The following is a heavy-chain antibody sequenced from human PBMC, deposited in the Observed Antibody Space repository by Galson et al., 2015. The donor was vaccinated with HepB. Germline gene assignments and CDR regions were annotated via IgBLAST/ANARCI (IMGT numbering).Heavy chain of an antibody. CDR3: AKDSRVGVVPAANINVDS. CDR2: ISGSGGST. CDR1: GFTFSNYA. V-gene: IGHV3-23*01. D-gene: IGHD2-2*01. Sequence: SLRLSCAASGFTFSNYAMSWVRQAPGKGLEWVSTISGSGGSTYYADSVKGRFTISRDNSKNTLYLQMNSLRAEDTAVYYCAKDSRVGVVPAANINVDSWGQGTLVTVSS. J-gene: IGHJ4*02.